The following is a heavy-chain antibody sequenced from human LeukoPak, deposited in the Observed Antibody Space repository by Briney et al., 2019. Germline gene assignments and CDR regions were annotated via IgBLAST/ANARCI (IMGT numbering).Heavy chain of an antibody. CDR2: IEPHSGGT. V-gene: IGHV1-2*02. Sequence: ASVKVSCKTSGYTFSDYHVHWVRQAPGQGLKWMGWIEPHSGGTDFAEKFHGRLTMTRDTSITTVYMEMTRLTSDDTAVYYCARDPPGDSGLDCWGQGTLVTVSS. CDR3: ARDPPGDSGLDC. D-gene: IGHD1-26*01. CDR1: GYTFSDYH. J-gene: IGHJ4*02.